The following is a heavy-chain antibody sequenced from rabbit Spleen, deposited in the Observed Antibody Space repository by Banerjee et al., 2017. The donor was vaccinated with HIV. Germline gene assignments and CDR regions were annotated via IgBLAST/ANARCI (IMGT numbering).Heavy chain of an antibody. D-gene: IGHD1-1*01. CDR1: GFSLNYKYV. J-gene: IGHJ4*01. CDR3: ARDTRYYFNPTGAFNL. Sequence: QEHLVESGGGLVKPGGSLALTCKASGFSLNYKYVMCWVRQAPGKGLEWIACINTKSGENVYATWSKGRFTISKTSSTTVTLQMTSLTAADTATYFCARDTRYYFNPTGAFNLWGPGTLVTVS. CDR2: INTKSGEN. V-gene: IGHV1S45*01.